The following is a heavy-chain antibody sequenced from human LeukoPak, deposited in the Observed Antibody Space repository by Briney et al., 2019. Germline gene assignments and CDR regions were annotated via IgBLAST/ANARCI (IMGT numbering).Heavy chain of an antibody. J-gene: IGHJ6*02. CDR3: AKDQGGMAAGPLPPYYYGLDV. CDR2: ISYDGSNK. CDR1: GFTFSSYA. V-gene: IGHV3-30-3*01. Sequence: PGRSLRLSCAASGFTFSSYAMHWVRQAPGKGLEWVAVISYDGSNKYYADSVKGRFTISRDNSKNTLYLQMNSLRSEDTALYYCAKDQGGMAAGPLPPYYYGLDVWGQGTTVTVSS. D-gene: IGHD6-19*01.